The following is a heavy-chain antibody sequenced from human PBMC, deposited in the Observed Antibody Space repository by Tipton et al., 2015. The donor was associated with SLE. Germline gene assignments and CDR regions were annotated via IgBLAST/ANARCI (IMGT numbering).Heavy chain of an antibody. Sequence: QLVQSGAEVKKPGSSVKVSCKASGGTFSSYDINWVRQATGQGLEWMGWMNPNSGNTGYAQKFQGRVTITRNTSISTAYMELSRLRSEDTAVYYWARGPSSLHYWGQGTLVTVSS. CDR1: GGTFSSYD. CDR3: ARGPSSLHY. CDR2: MNPNSGNT. V-gene: IGHV1-8*03. D-gene: IGHD6-13*01. J-gene: IGHJ4*02.